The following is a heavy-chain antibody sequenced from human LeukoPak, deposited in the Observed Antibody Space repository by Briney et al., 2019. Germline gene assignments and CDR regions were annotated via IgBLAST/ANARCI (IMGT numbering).Heavy chain of an antibody. CDR1: GFTFSSYS. CDR3: ARDKGDYSNYYYYYGMDV. V-gene: IGHV3-21*01. D-gene: IGHD4-4*01. CDR2: ISSSSSYI. Sequence: GGSLRLSCAASGFTFSSYSMNWVRQAPGKGLEWVSSISSSSSYIYYADSVKGRFTISRDNAKNSLYLQMNSLRAEDTAVYYCARDKGDYSNYYYYYGMDVWGQGTTVTVSS. J-gene: IGHJ6*02.